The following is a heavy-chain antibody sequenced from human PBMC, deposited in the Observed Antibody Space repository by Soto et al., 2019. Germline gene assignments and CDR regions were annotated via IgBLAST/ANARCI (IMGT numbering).Heavy chain of an antibody. CDR3: AKADGYYYYMDV. CDR1: GFTFSSYG. J-gene: IGHJ6*03. CDR2: ILYDGSNK. V-gene: IGHV3-30*18. Sequence: PGGSLRLSCAASGFTFSSYGMHWVRQAPGKGLEWVAVILYDGSNKYYADSVKGRFTISRDNSKNTLYLQMNSLRAEDTAVYYCAKADGYYYYMDVWGKGTTVTVSS.